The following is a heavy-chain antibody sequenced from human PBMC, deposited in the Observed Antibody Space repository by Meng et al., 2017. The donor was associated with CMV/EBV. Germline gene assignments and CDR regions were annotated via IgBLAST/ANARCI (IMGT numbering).Heavy chain of an antibody. D-gene: IGHD5-12*01. J-gene: IGHJ6*02. CDR2: ISYDGSNK. CDR3: ARNVDYGMDV. CDR1: GFTFSSYA. V-gene: IGHV3-30-3*01. Sequence: GESLKISCAASGFTFSSYAMHWVRQAPGKGLEWVAVISYDGSNKHYADSVKGRFTISRDNSKNTLYLQMNSLRAEDTAVYYCARNVDYGMDVWGQGTTVTVSS.